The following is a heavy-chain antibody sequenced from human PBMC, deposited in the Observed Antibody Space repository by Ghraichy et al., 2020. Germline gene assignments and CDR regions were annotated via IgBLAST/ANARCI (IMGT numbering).Heavy chain of an antibody. J-gene: IGHJ2*01. Sequence: GESLNISCAASGFTFSSYSMNWVRQAPGKGLEWVSYISSSSSTIYYADSVKGRFTISRDNAKNSLYLQMNSLRDEDTAVYYCARAHYYDSSGYYDYWYFDLWGRGTLVTVSS. CDR3: ARAHYYDSSGYYDYWYFDL. V-gene: IGHV3-48*02. CDR1: GFTFSSYS. CDR2: ISSSSSTI. D-gene: IGHD3-22*01.